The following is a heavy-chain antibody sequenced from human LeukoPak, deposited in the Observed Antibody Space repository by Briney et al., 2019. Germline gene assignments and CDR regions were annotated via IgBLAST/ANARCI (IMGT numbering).Heavy chain of an antibody. Sequence: GGSLRLSCAASGFTFSSYWMHWVRQAPGEGLVWVSRLNSDGSTTTYADSVKGRFTISRDNAKNTLYLQMSSLRAEDTAVYYCTRAGVTFDIWAKGQWSPSLQ. J-gene: IGHJ3*02. D-gene: IGHD2-8*01. CDR1: GFTFSSYW. CDR3: TRAGVTFDI. V-gene: IGHV3-74*01. CDR2: LNSDGSTT.